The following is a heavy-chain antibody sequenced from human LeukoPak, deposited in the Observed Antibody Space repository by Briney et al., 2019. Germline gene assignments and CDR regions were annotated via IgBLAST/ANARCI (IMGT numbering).Heavy chain of an antibody. D-gene: IGHD3-10*01. CDR2: ISGSGGST. V-gene: IGHV3-23*01. Sequence: GGSLRLSRAASGFTFSSYAMSWVRQAPGKGLEWVSAISGSGGSTYYADSVKGRFTISRDNSKNTLYLQMNSLRAEDTAVYYCAIDTTARGVTISFDYWGQGTLVTVSS. CDR3: AIDTTARGVTISFDY. CDR1: GFTFSSYA. J-gene: IGHJ4*02.